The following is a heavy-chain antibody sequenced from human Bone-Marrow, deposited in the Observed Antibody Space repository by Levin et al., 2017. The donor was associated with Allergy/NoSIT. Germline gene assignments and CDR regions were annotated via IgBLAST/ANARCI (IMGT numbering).Heavy chain of an antibody. J-gene: IGHJ3*01. CDR2: IMPLFGTS. D-gene: IGHD2-21*01. V-gene: IGHV1-69*06. CDR1: GGTSSNYP. CDR3: AKRANCGGDCFAFDV. Sequence: MISCRASGGTSSNYPINWVRQAPGQGPEWMGGIMPLFGTSDSAQRFQGRVTFTADKSTSTHYMELSGLRSDDTAVYYCAKRANCGGDCFAFDVWGQGTMVTVSS.